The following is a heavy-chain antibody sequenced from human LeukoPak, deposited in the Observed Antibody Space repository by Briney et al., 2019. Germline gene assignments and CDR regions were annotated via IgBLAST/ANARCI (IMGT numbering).Heavy chain of an antibody. Sequence: SETLSLTCSVSGGSMNGTTYYWAWIRQPPGKGLEWIGSVYYSGSTSYSPSLKSRVTISVDTSKNQFSLRLSSVTAADTAVYYCESNVSAVYFDYWGHGSLVTVSS. D-gene: IGHD2-8*01. CDR1: GGSMNGTTYY. CDR3: ESNVSAVYFDY. CDR2: VYYSGST. V-gene: IGHV4-39*01. J-gene: IGHJ4*01.